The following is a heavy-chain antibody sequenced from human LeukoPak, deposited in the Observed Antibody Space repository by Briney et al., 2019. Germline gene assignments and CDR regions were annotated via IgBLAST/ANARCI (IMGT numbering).Heavy chain of an antibody. CDR1: GGTFSSYA. J-gene: IGHJ5*02. CDR3: AKLDYYGSSGYGKGFDP. Sequence: SVKVSCKASGGTFSSYAISWVRQAPGQGLEWMGRIIPIFGIANYAQKFQGRVTITADKSTSTAYMELSSLRSEDTAVYYCAKLDYYGSSGYGKGFDPWGQGTLVTVSS. V-gene: IGHV1-69*04. D-gene: IGHD3-22*01. CDR2: IIPIFGIA.